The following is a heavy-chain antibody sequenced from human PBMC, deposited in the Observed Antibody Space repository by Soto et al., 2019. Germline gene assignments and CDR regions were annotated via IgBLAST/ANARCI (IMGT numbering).Heavy chain of an antibody. CDR2: IWYDGSNK. CDR3: ARGGSSSWLRLFHH. V-gene: IGHV3-33*01. CDR1: GFTFSSYG. D-gene: IGHD6-13*01. J-gene: IGHJ1*01. Sequence: PVGSLRLSCAASGFTFSSYGMHWVRQAPGKGLEWVAVIWYDGSNKYYADSVKGRFTISRDNSKNQFSLKLSSVTAADTAVYYCARGGSSSWLRLFHHWGQGTLVTVSS.